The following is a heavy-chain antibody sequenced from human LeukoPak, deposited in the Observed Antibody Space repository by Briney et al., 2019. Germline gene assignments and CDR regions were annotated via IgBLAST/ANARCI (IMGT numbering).Heavy chain of an antibody. CDR2: ISDSGGSA. CDR1: GFTFSSYA. J-gene: IGHJ4*02. Sequence: GGSLRLSCVASGFTFSSYAMSWVRQAPGKGLEWVSVISDSGGSAYYTDSVKGRFTMSRDNSKNTLSLQMNSLRAEDTAIYYCAKDRDYGYHYFGYWGQGTPVTVSS. D-gene: IGHD5-18*01. CDR3: AKDRDYGYHYFGY. V-gene: IGHV3-23*01.